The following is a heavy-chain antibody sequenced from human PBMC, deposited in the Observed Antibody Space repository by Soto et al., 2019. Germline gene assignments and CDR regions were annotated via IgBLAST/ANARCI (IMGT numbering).Heavy chain of an antibody. D-gene: IGHD3-22*01. Sequence: SETLSLTCTVSGGSISSSSYYWGWIRQPPGKGLEWIGSIYYSGSTYYNPSLKSRVTISVDTSKNQFSLKLSSVTAADTAVYYCAIQHYEITAFYIWGQGTMVTGSS. CDR1: GGSISSSSYY. CDR2: IYYSGST. V-gene: IGHV4-39*01. J-gene: IGHJ3*02. CDR3: AIQHYEITAFYI.